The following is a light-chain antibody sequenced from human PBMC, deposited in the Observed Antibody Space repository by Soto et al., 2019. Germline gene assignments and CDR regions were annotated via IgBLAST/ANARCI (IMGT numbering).Light chain of an antibody. CDR1: QSLSTW. CDR2: KAS. V-gene: IGKV1-5*03. J-gene: IGKJ3*01. Sequence: DIQMTQSPSTLSASVGDRVTITCRASQSLSTWLAWYQQKPGKAPKLLIYKASSLESGVPSRFSGSGSGTEFTLTISSLDPDDFSTYYYQKYNTPFGHGTKVDIK. CDR3: QKYNTP.